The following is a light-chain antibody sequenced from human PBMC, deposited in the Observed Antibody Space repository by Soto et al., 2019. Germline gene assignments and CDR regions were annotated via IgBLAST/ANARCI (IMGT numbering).Light chain of an antibody. J-gene: IGKJ1*01. CDR2: GAS. Sequence: EKVVTQSPATLSVSPGERATLSCRASQSVSSNLAWYQQKPGQAPRLLIYGASTRATGIPARFSGSGSGTEFTLTISSLQSEDFAVYYCQQYNNWPPKTFGQGTKVDIK. V-gene: IGKV3-15*01. CDR3: QQYNNWPPKT. CDR1: QSVSSN.